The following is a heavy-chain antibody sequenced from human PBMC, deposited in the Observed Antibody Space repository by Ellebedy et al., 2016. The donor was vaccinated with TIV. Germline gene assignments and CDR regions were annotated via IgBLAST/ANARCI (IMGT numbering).Heavy chain of an antibody. D-gene: IGHD2-2*01. CDR2: ISGGGDT. CDR3: GKVRSVVVTAAINY. J-gene: IGHJ4*02. Sequence: GESLKISXVVSGSSFSNSAMSWVRQAPGKGLEWVSVISGGGDTHYADSVKGRFTISRDNSNNTLYLQMNSLRTEDTAVYYCGKVRSVVVTAAINYWGQGTLVTVSS. CDR1: GSSFSNSA. V-gene: IGHV3-23*01.